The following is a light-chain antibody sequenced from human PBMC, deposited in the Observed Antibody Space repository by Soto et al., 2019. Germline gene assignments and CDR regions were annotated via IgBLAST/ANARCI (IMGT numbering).Light chain of an antibody. CDR2: WAS. CDR3: QQYYTPPLCT. CDR1: QSVLYSSNNKNY. Sequence: DIVMTQSPDSLAVSLGERATINCKSSQSVLYSSNNKNYLAWYQQRPGQPPKLLIYWASTRESGVPDRFSGSGSGTDFALTTSSLQAAAVAVYYCQQYYTPPLCTFGQGTKLETK. J-gene: IGKJ2*01. V-gene: IGKV4-1*01.